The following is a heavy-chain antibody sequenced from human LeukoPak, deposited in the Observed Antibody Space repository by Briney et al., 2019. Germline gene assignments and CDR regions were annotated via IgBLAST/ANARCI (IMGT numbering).Heavy chain of an antibody. Sequence: AGSLRLSCAASGFTFSSYAMSWFRQPPGKRLEWVSAISGSGGSTYYADSVKGRFTISRDNSKNTLYLQMNSLRAEDTAVYYCAKDKLGYCSGGSCPLPSFDYWGQGTLVTVSS. CDR2: ISGSGGST. CDR3: AKDKLGYCSGGSCPLPSFDY. J-gene: IGHJ4*02. CDR1: GFTFSSYA. D-gene: IGHD2-15*01. V-gene: IGHV3-23*01.